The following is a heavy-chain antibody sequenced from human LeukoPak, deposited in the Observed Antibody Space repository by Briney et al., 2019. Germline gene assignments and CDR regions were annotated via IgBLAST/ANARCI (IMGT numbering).Heavy chain of an antibody. CDR3: ARARGGPSVVVVAAPKYYFDY. V-gene: IGHV4-34*01. Sequence: PSETLSLTCAVYGGSFSGYYWSWIRQPPGKGLEWIGEINHSGSTNYNPSLKSRVTISVDTSKNQFSLKLSSVTAADTAVYYCARARGGPSVVVVAAPKYYFDYWGQGTLVTVSS. D-gene: IGHD2-15*01. CDR1: GGSFSGYY. J-gene: IGHJ4*02. CDR2: INHSGST.